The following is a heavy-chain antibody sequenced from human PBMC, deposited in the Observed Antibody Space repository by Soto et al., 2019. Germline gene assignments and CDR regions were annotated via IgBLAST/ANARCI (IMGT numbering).Heavy chain of an antibody. CDR2: IYYSGST. V-gene: IGHV4-30-4*01. CDR3: ARAHYCSSTSCYEVHGWFDP. D-gene: IGHD2-2*01. CDR1: GGSISSGDYY. J-gene: IGHJ5*02. Sequence: PSETLSLTCTVSGGSISSGDYYWSWIRQPPGKGLEWIGYIYYSGSTYYNPSLKSRVTISVDTSKNQFSLKLSSVTAADTAVYYCARAHYCSSTSCYEVHGWFDPWGQGTLVTVS.